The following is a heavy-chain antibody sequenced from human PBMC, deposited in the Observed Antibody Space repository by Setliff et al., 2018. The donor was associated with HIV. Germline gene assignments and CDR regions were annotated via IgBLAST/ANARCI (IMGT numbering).Heavy chain of an antibody. D-gene: IGHD2-21*01. V-gene: IGHV1-3*04. J-gene: IGHJ4*02. CDR1: GYIFSTYT. CDR2: INTDNGNT. CDR3: ARVWPQSIGFDC. Sequence: GASVKVSCKTSGYIFSTYTIHWIRQAPGQRPEWMGWINTDNGNTRYSQKFEDRVSMTRDTSANIVYMELTSLKSEDMAVYYCARVWPQSIGFDCWGQGTLVTVSS.